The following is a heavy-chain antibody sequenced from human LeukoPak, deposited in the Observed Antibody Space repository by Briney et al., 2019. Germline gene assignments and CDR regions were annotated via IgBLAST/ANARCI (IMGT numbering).Heavy chain of an antibody. CDR1: GFTFNDYG. V-gene: IGHV3-20*04. CDR2: INWDGGST. CDR3: ARGATFYYDSSGYYQLYYFDY. D-gene: IGHD3-22*01. Sequence: PGGSPRLSCAASGFTFNDYGMSWGRQAPGGGLEWGSTINWDGGSTTYADSVKGRFTISRDNAKNSLYLQMNSLRVEDTALYYCARGATFYYDSSGYYQLYYFDYWGQGTLVTVSS. J-gene: IGHJ4*02.